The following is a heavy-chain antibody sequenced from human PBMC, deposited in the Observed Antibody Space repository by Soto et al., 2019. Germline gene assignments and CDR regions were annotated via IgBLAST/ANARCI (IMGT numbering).Heavy chain of an antibody. CDR3: PRDPPDSSVYYYPRSSAP. CDR2: IYYSGST. Sequence: SETLSLTCTVSGGSISSGDYYWSWIRQPPGKGLEWIGYIYYSGSTYYNPSLKSRVTISVDTSKNQFSLKLSSVTAADTAVYYCPRDPPDSSVYYYPRSSAPWGKGTLVPVSS. V-gene: IGHV4-30-4*01. D-gene: IGHD3-22*01. CDR1: GGSISSGDYY. J-gene: IGHJ5*02.